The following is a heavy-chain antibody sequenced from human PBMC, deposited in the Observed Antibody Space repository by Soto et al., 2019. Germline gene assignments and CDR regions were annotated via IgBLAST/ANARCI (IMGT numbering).Heavy chain of an antibody. Sequence: SETLSLTCTVAGGSIGSYYGSWIRQPPGKGLEWIAYIDSSGSTKYNPSLKSRVTISLDTSRNQLSLKLNSVTAADTAVYYCAREGYSSRWNPIDYWGQGTQVTVSS. J-gene: IGHJ4*02. CDR1: GGSIGSYY. V-gene: IGHV4-59*01. CDR3: AREGYSSRWNPIDY. D-gene: IGHD6-13*01. CDR2: IDSSGST.